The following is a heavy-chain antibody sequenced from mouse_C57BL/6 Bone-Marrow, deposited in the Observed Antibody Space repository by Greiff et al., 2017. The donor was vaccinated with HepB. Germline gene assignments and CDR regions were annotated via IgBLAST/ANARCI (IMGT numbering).Heavy chain of an antibody. CDR1: GFTFSSYA. CDR3: ARDQDYGSYDYGSFAY. D-gene: IGHD2-4*01. CDR2: ISDGGSYT. V-gene: IGHV5-4*01. J-gene: IGHJ3*01. Sequence: EVQRVESGGGLVKPGGSLKLSCAASGFTFSSYAMSWVRQTPGKRLEWVATISDGGSYTYYPDNVKGRFTISRDNAKNNLYLQMSHLKSEDTAMYYCARDQDYGSYDYGSFAYWGQGTLVTVSA.